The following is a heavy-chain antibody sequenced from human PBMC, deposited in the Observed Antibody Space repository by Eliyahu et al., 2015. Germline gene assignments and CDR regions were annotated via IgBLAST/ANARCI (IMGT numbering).Heavy chain of an antibody. D-gene: IGHD3-10*01. CDR2: ISGSGGST. Sequence: EVQLLESGGGLVQPGGSXXLSCAASGFTFSXXAMSRGRQGPGKGVEWVSAISGSGGSTYYADSVKGRFTISRDNSKNTLYLQMNSLRAEDTAVYYCAKGRKGILLWFGELGYWGQGTLVTVSS. CDR1: GFTFSXXA. J-gene: IGHJ4*02. CDR3: AKGRKGILLWFGELGY. V-gene: IGHV3-23*01.